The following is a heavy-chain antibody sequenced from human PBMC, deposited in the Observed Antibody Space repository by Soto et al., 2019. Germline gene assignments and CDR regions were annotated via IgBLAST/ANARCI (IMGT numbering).Heavy chain of an antibody. CDR3: ARGSTVLRFLEWLPYFDY. CDR2: IYYSGGT. D-gene: IGHD3-3*01. J-gene: IGHJ4*02. Sequence: QVQLQESGPGLVKPSQTLSLTCTVSGGSISSGDYYWSWIRQPPGKGLEWIGYIYYSGGTYYNPSLKSRVTISVDTSKNQFSLKLSSVTAADTAVYYCARGSTVLRFLEWLPYFDYWGQGTLVTVSS. V-gene: IGHV4-30-4*01. CDR1: GGSISSGDYY.